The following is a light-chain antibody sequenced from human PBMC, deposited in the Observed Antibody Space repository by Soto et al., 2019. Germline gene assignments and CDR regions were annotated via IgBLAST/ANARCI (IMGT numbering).Light chain of an antibody. CDR3: QQYYSYPQT. Sequence: AIRMTQSPSSLSASTGDRVTITCRGSQGISSYLAWYQQKPGKAPKLLIYAASTLQSGVPSRFSGSGSGTDFTLTISCLQSEDFATYYCQQYYSYPQTLGQGTKVDIK. J-gene: IGKJ1*01. CDR1: QGISSY. CDR2: AAS. V-gene: IGKV1-8*01.